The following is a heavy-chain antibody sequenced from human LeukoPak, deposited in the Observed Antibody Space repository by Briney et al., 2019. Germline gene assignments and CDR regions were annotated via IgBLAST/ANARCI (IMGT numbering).Heavy chain of an antibody. J-gene: IGHJ6*03. Sequence: ASVKVSCKASGYTFTGYYMHWVRQAPGQGLEWMGWINPNSGGTNYAQKFQGRVTMTRDTSISTAYMELSRLRSDDTAVYYCARDYDILTGYLPDYYYYYYMDVWGKGTTVTVSS. CDR1: GYTFTGYY. CDR2: INPNSGGT. V-gene: IGHV1-2*02. CDR3: ARDYDILTGYLPDYYYYYYMDV. D-gene: IGHD3-9*01.